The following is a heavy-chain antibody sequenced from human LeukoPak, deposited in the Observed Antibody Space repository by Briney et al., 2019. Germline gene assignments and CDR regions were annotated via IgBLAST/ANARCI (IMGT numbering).Heavy chain of an antibody. Sequence: ASVEVSCKVSGYTFTTWDINWVRQAPGQGFEWMGWMSPNSDMTGFAQKFQGRVTMTRDTSISTAYMDLSSLTSEDTAVYYCARGVAAGLDYWGQGTLVTVSS. CDR3: ARGVAAGLDY. CDR1: GYTFTTWD. D-gene: IGHD2-15*01. CDR2: MSPNSDMT. V-gene: IGHV1-8*01. J-gene: IGHJ4*02.